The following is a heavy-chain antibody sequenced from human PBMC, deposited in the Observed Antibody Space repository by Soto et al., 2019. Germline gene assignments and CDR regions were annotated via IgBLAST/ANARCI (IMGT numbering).Heavy chain of an antibody. CDR1: GYSIRSGEY. CDR2: ISHSGST. CDR3: ARDVRFLEWLPTDRFDP. V-gene: IGHV4-38-2*02. J-gene: IGHJ5*02. Sequence: ETLSLTCAVSGYSIRSGEYWGWIRQPPEEGMERIGSISHSGSTYYNPDLKRRVTISVDTSKNQFSLKLSSVTAADTDVYYCARDVRFLEWLPTDRFDPWGQGTLVTVSS. D-gene: IGHD3-3*01.